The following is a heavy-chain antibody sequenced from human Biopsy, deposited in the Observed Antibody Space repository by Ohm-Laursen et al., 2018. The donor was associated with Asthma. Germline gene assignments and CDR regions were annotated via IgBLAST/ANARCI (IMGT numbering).Heavy chain of an antibody. CDR2: SDHRGNT. J-gene: IGHJ6*02. D-gene: IGHD6-13*01. Sequence: SETLSLTCSMYGLSSSAYYWTWIRQTPGKGLEWIGESDHRGNTNTNATLKSRVTISKAKSANEFSLKMKSVTAADTAVYYCVRGSSSWHHGPFHYYYGLDVWGQGTTATVSS. CDR3: VRGSSSWHHGPFHYYYGLDV. CDR1: GLSSSAYY. V-gene: IGHV4-34*01.